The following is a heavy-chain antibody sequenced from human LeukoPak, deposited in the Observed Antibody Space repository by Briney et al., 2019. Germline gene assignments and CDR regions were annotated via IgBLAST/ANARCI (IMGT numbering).Heavy chain of an antibody. CDR3: ARDPYCSSSRCSGGWFDP. Sequence: SETLSLTCAVSGGSISSSNWWSWVRQPPGQGLEWIGEIYHSGSTNYNPSLRSRVTISVDRSKNQFSLKLSSVTAADTAVYYCARDPYCSSSRCSGGWFDPWGQGTLVTVSS. V-gene: IGHV4-4*02. CDR1: GGSISSSNW. J-gene: IGHJ5*02. CDR2: IYHSGST. D-gene: IGHD2-2*01.